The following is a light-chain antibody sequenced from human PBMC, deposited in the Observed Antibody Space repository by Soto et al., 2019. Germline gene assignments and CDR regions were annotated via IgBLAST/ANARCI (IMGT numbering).Light chain of an antibody. Sequence: DIQMTQSPSSLSASVGDRVTITCRASQTISTYLNWYQQNPGKAPKLLIYAASSLQSGVPSRFSGSGSGTDFTLTISSLQPEDFAIYYCQQSSGIPYTFGQGTKLEIK. J-gene: IGKJ2*01. CDR3: QQSSGIPYT. CDR2: AAS. V-gene: IGKV1-39*01. CDR1: QTISTY.